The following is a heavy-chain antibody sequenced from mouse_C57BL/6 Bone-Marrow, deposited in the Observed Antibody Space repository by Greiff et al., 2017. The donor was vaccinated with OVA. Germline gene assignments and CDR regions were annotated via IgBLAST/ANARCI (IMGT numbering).Heavy chain of an antibody. CDR3: ARTYYGSSYAMDY. V-gene: IGHV1-64*01. D-gene: IGHD1-1*01. Sequence: LVESGAELVKPGASVKLSCKASGYTFTRYWMHWVKQRPGQGLEWIGMIHPNSGSTNYNEKFKSKATLTVDKSSSTAYMQLSSLTSEDSAVYYCARTYYGSSYAMDYWGQGTSVTVSS. CDR1: GYTFTRYW. CDR2: IHPNSGST. J-gene: IGHJ4*01.